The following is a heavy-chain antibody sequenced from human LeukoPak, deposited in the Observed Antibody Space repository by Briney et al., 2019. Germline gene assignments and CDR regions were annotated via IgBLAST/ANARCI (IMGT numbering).Heavy chain of an antibody. D-gene: IGHD2-2*01. V-gene: IGHV3-30*02. CDR3: AKDATTQYCSSTSRHRLDY. Sequence: GGSLRLSCAASGFTFSSYGMHWVRQAPGKGLEWVALIRYDGSNKYYADSVKGRLTIPRDNSKNTLYPQMNSLKAEDTAVYYCAKDATTQYCSSTSRHRLDYWGQGTLVTVSS. J-gene: IGHJ4*02. CDR1: GFTFSSYG. CDR2: IRYDGSNK.